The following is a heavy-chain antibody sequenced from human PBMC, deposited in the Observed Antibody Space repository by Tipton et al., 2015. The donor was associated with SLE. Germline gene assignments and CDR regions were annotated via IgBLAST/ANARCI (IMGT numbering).Heavy chain of an antibody. CDR2: INHSGST. CDR3: AREKDYYYYMDV. CDR1: GGSFSGYY. Sequence: TLSLTCAVYGGSFSGYYWNWIRQPPGKGLEWIGEINHSGSTNYNPSLKSRVTISVDTSKTHFSLKLSSVTAADTAVYYCAREKDYYYYMDVWGKGTTVTVSS. J-gene: IGHJ6*03. V-gene: IGHV4-34*01.